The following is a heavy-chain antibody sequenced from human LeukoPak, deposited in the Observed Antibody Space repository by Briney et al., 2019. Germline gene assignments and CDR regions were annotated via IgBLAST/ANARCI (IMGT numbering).Heavy chain of an antibody. J-gene: IGHJ3*02. CDR1: GFTFSSYS. D-gene: IGHD3-10*01. CDR2: ISSSSSYI. CDR3: ARELWFGELFKLTSDDAFDI. V-gene: IGHV3-21*01. Sequence: GGSLRLSCAASGFTFSSYSMNWVRQAPGKGLEWVSSISSSSSYIYYADSVKGRFTISRDNAKNSLYLQMNSLRAEDTAVYYCARELWFGELFKLTSDDAFDIWGQGTMVTVSS.